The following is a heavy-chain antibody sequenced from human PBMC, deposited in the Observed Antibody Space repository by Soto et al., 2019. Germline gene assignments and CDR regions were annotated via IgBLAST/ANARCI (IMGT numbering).Heavy chain of an antibody. Sequence: GASVKVSCKASGGTFSSYAISWVRQAPGQGLEWMGGIIPIFGTANYAQKFQGRVTITADKSTSTAYMELSSLRSEDTAVYYCARGGLPVSRGIVGATRANYYYYYGMDVWGQGTTVTVSS. D-gene: IGHD1-26*01. CDR3: ARGGLPVSRGIVGATRANYYYYYGMDV. J-gene: IGHJ6*02. CDR2: IIPIFGTA. CDR1: GGTFSSYA. V-gene: IGHV1-69*06.